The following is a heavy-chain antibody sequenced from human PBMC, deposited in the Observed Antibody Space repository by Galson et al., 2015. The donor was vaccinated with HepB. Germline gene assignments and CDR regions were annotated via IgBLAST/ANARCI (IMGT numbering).Heavy chain of an antibody. D-gene: IGHD2-15*01. Sequence: SVKVSCKASGGTFSSYAINWVRQAPGQGPEWMGGIIPILGTPNYAQKFQDRVTITADESTSISYMELSSLRSEDTAVYYCARVGGRLGYCSGGSCSNWFDPWGQGTLVTVSS. CDR2: IIPILGTP. J-gene: IGHJ5*02. CDR1: GGTFSSYA. CDR3: ARVGGRLGYCSGGSCSNWFDP. V-gene: IGHV1-69*13.